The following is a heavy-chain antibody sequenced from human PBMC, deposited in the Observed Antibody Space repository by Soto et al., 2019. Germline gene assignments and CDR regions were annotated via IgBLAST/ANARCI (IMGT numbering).Heavy chain of an antibody. CDR2: IYATGTT. V-gene: IGHV4-4*07. D-gene: IGHD1-1*01. J-gene: IGHJ5*02. CDR3: VRGGTKTLRDWFDP. Sequence: SETLSLTCTVSGASISGFYWSWIRKSAGKGLEWIGRIYATGTTDYNPSLKSRVMMSVDTSKKQFSLKLRSVTAADTAVYYCVRGGTKTLRDWFDPWGQGISVTVSS. CDR1: GASISGFY.